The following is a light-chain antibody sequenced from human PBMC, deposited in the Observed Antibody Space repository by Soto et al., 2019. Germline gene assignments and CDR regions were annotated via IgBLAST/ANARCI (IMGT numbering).Light chain of an antibody. V-gene: IGKV1D-12*01. CDR3: QQANSFPIT. Sequence: DIQLTQSPSSVSASVGDGVTITCRASQPISHWLAWYQQRPGKAPTPLIYTASSLQSGVPSRFSGSGSGTDFALTISNLQPEDFATYFCQQANSFPITFGQGTRLEIK. CDR2: TAS. CDR1: QPISHW. J-gene: IGKJ5*01.